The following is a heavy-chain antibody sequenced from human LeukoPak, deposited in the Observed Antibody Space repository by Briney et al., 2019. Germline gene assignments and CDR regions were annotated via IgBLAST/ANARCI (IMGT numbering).Heavy chain of an antibody. V-gene: IGHV4-34*01. J-gene: IGHJ4*02. CDR1: GGSFSGYY. D-gene: IGHD6-13*01. CDR3: AGMIAAAAPFDY. Sequence: NSSETLSLTCAVYGGSFSGYYWSWIRQPPGKGLEWIGEINHSGSTNYNPSLKSRVTISVDTSKNQFSLKLSSVTAADTAVYYCAGMIAAAAPFDYWGQGTLVTVSS. CDR2: INHSGST.